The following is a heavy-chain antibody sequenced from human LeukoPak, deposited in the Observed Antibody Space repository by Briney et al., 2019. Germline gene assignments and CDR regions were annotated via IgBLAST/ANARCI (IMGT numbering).Heavy chain of an antibody. CDR3: ARGMRYCSGGSCQGDAFDI. Sequence: GGSLRLSCAASGFTVSSNYMSWVRQAPGKGLEWVSVIYSGGSTYYADSVKGRFTISRHNSKNTLYPQMNSLRAEDTAVYYCARGMRYCSGGSCQGDAFDIWGQGTMVTVSS. CDR2: IYSGGST. V-gene: IGHV3-53*04. CDR1: GFTVSSNY. J-gene: IGHJ3*02. D-gene: IGHD2-15*01.